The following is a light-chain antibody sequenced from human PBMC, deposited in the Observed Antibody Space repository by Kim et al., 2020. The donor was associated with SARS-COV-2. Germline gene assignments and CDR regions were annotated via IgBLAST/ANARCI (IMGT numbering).Light chain of an antibody. V-gene: IGKV3-11*01. J-gene: IGKJ4*01. Sequence: EIVLTQSPATLSLSPGERATLPCRASQSVSNFLAWYQQKPGQAPRLLIYDASNRATGIPARFGGSGSGTDFTLTISSLEPEDFAVYYCQQRSNWPLTFGGGTKVDIK. CDR2: DAS. CDR3: QQRSNWPLT. CDR1: QSVSNF.